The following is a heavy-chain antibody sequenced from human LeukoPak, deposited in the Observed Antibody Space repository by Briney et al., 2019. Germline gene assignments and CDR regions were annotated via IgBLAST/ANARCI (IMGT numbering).Heavy chain of an antibody. CDR2: INSDGSST. CDR1: GFTFSTYW. J-gene: IGHJ4*02. V-gene: IGHV3-74*01. CDR3: VRQHGY. Sequence: SGGSLRLSCAASGFTFSTYWMDWVRQGPGKGLVWASHINSDGSSTDYADSVKGRFTISRDNAENTLYLQMNSLRAEDAAVYYCVRQHGYWGQGTLVTVPS.